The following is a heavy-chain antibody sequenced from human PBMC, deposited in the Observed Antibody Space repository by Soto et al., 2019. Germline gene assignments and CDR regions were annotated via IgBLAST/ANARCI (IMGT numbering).Heavy chain of an antibody. J-gene: IGHJ6*02. Sequence: GESLKISCKGSGYSFSNYWIAWVRQMPGKGLEWMGIIYPRDSDTRYHPSFQGHVTLSVDKSSNIAYLQWSSLNASDTAIYYCARQRGYGDYYYGMDVWGRGTPVTVSS. V-gene: IGHV5-51*01. CDR2: IYPRDSDT. D-gene: IGHD4-17*01. CDR3: ARQRGYGDYYYGMDV. CDR1: GYSFSNYW.